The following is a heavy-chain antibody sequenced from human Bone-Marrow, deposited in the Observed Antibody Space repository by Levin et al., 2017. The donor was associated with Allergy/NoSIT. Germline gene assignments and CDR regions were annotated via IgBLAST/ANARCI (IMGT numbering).Heavy chain of an antibody. J-gene: IGHJ6*03. D-gene: IGHD3-9*01. CDR1: GFTFRAYA. CDR3: TRAGFDFLTGYSPPYFYYYFDV. Sequence: PGGSLRLSCAASGFTFRAYAMNWVRQAPGKGLEWVSSISGTSTFIDYADSVKGRFTVSRDNAKRSLFLQMNSLREDDTAIYYCTRAGFDFLTGYSPPYFYYYFDVWGKGTTVTVS. CDR2: ISGTSTFI. V-gene: IGHV3-21*01.